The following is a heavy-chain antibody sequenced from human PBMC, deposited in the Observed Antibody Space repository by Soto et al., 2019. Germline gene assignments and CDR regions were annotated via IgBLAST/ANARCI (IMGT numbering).Heavy chain of an antibody. CDR1: GYTVTSYG. J-gene: IGHJ4*02. D-gene: IGHD6-13*01. V-gene: IGHV1-18*01. CDR2: ISAYNGNT. Sequence: QVQLVQSGAEVKKLGASVKVSCKASGYTVTSYGITWERQAPEQGLEWMGWISAYNGNTNYAEKLQGRDTMTTDTSTSIAYMELRSLRSDDTAVYYCARDAPTIAAQDDYWGQGTLVTVCS. CDR3: ARDAPTIAAQDDY.